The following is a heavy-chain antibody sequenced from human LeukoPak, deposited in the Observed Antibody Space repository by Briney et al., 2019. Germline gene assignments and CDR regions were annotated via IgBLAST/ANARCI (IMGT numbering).Heavy chain of an antibody. CDR3: EKGRMDY. CDR2: IGISGVST. V-gene: IGHV3-64D*06. Sequence: GGSLRLSCSASGFTFTSYAMHWVRQAPGKGLEYVSAIGISGVSTYYADSVKGRFTISRDNSKNTLYLQMSTLRAEDTAVYYCEKGRMDYWGQGTLVTVSS. CDR1: GFTFTSYA. J-gene: IGHJ4*02.